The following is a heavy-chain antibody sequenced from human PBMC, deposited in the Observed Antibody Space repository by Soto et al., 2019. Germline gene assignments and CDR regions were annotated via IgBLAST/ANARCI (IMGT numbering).Heavy chain of an antibody. Sequence: TLSLTCTVSGGSISSGSYYWSWIRQHPGKGLEWIGYIYSTESTNYNPSLKSRLTISVDMSASQFSLKLSSVTVADTAVYYCARSDSSGKTRYYFDHWGQGTLVTVSS. CDR2: IYSTEST. CDR3: ARSDSSGKTRYYFDH. J-gene: IGHJ4*02. D-gene: IGHD3-22*01. CDR1: GGSISSGSYY. V-gene: IGHV4-31*03.